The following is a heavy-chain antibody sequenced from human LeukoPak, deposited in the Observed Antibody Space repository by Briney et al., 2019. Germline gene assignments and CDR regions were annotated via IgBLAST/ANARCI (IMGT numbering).Heavy chain of an antibody. Sequence: SETLSLTCTVSGGSISSSSYYWGWIRQPPGKGLEWIGSIYYSGITYYNPSLKSRVTISVDTSKNQFSLKLSSVTAADTAVYYCARGFTMIVVEEGNWFDPWGQGTLVTVSS. CDR2: IYYSGIT. V-gene: IGHV4-39*07. D-gene: IGHD3-22*01. CDR3: ARGFTMIVVEEGNWFDP. J-gene: IGHJ5*02. CDR1: GGSISSSSYY.